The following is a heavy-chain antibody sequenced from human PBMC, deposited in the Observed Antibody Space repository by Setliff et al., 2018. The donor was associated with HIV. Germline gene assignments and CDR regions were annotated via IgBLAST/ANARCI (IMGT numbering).Heavy chain of an antibody. CDR1: GFTVSSNY. J-gene: IGHJ4*02. Sequence: TGGSLRLSCAASGFTVSSNYMSWVRQAPGKGLEWVSVIYSGGSTYYADSVKGRFTISRDNSKNTLYLQMNSLRAEDTAVYYCARARGYYDSSGYYYWGQGTLVTVSS. D-gene: IGHD3-22*01. CDR2: IYSGGST. V-gene: IGHV3-53*01. CDR3: ARARGYYDSSGYYY.